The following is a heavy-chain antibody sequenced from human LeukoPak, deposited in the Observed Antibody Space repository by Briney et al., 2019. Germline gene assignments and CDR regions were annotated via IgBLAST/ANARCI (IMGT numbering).Heavy chain of an antibody. J-gene: IGHJ6*03. V-gene: IGHV3-21*06. CDR3: ARGGYSSSSYFYYYMDV. CDR1: VFTLSTYD. Sequence: PGRSLRLSCAASVFTLSTYDMHWVRQAPGKGLEWVSYISSSSSNIYDADSMKGRFTLSRDNTKNSLYLQINSLREEDTAVYYCARGGYSSSSYFYYYMDVWGKGTTVTVSS. CDR2: ISSSSSNI. D-gene: IGHD6-6*01.